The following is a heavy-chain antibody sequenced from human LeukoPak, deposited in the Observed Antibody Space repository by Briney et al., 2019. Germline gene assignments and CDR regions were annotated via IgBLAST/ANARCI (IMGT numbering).Heavy chain of an antibody. V-gene: IGHV3-23*01. J-gene: IGHJ4*02. CDR2: ISGSGGST. CDR3: AKATYCGGDCYSEFDY. D-gene: IGHD2-21*02. Sequence: TGGSLRLSCAASGFTFSSYAMSWVRQAPGKGLEWVSAISGSGGSTYYADSVKGRFTISRDNSKNTLYLQMNSLRAEDTAVYYCAKATYCGGDCYSEFDYWGQGTLVTVSS. CDR1: GFTFSSYA.